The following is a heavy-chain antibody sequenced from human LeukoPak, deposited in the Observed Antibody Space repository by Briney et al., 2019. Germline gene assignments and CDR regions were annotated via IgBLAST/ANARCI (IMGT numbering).Heavy chain of an antibody. CDR2: IIPIFGTA. V-gene: IGHV1-69*05. D-gene: IGHD3-22*01. CDR1: GGTFSSYA. J-gene: IGHJ4*02. CDR3: ARASYYYDSSGYYSGVDFDY. Sequence: ASVKVSCKAPGGTFSSYAISWVRQAPGQGLEWMGGIIPIFGTANYAQKFQGRVTITTDESTSTAYMELSSLRSEDTAVYYCARASYYYDSSGYYSGVDFDYWGQGTLVTVSS.